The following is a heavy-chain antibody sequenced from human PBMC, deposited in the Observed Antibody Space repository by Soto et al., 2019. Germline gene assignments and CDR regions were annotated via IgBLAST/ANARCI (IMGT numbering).Heavy chain of an antibody. Sequence: PTLVNPTHNLTLTFTFSWFSLSTRGVGVGWIRQPPGKALEWLALIYWDDDKRYSPSLKSRLTITKDTSKNQVVLTMTNMDPVDTAKYYCPHSRTPSRQVYRGQGTLVTVSS. CDR2: IYWDDDK. V-gene: IGHV2-5*02. CDR3: PHSRTPSRQVY. CDR1: WFSLSTRGVG. J-gene: IGHJ4*02.